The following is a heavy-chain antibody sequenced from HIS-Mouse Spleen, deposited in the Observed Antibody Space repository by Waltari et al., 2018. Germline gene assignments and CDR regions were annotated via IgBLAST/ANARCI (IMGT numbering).Heavy chain of an antibody. V-gene: IGHV4-34*01. CDR3: ARVNSSFDY. Sequence: QVQLQQWGAGLLKPSETLSLTCAVYGGSFSGYYWSWIRQPPGKGLEWIGEINHSGSTNYNPALKSRVTISVDTSKNQVSLKLSSVTAADTAVYYCARVNSSFDYWGQGTLVTVSS. J-gene: IGHJ4*02. CDR1: GGSFSGYY. D-gene: IGHD6-13*01. CDR2: INHSGST.